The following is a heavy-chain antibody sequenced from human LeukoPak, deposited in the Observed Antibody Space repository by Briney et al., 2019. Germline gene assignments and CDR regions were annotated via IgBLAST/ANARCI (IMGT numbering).Heavy chain of an antibody. J-gene: IGHJ6*03. V-gene: IGHV4-30-2*01. Sequence: SQTLSLTCTVSGGSNSSGGYYWSWIRQPPGKGLEWIGYIYHSGSTYYNPSLKSRVTISVDRSKYQFSLKLSSVTAADTAVYYCAREKGGYSGYIVYYYYMDVWGKGTTVTVSS. D-gene: IGHD5-12*01. CDR1: GGSNSSGGYY. CDR3: AREKGGYSGYIVYYYYMDV. CDR2: IYHSGST.